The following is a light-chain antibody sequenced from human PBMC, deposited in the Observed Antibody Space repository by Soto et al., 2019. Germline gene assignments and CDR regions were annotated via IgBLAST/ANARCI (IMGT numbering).Light chain of an antibody. CDR2: AAS. CDR1: QSIRTY. J-gene: IGKJ1*01. CDR3: QQSYSTMAT. Sequence: DFQMTQSPSSLSASIGDRVTITCRASQSIRTYLNWYQQKPGKAPQLLIYAASRLQSGVRSRFSGSGSGTDFTLTISSLQPEDFATYYCQQSYSTMATFGQGTKVEIK. V-gene: IGKV1-39*01.